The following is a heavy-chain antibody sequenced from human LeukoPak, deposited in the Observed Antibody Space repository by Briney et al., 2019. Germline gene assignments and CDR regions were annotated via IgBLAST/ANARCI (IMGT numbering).Heavy chain of an antibody. D-gene: IGHD3-10*01. J-gene: IGHJ4*02. CDR1: GGTFSSYA. V-gene: IGHV1-69*05. CDR3: AREYGSGSYYDY. CDR2: IIPIFGTA. Sequence: SVKVSCKASGGTFSSYAISWVRQAPGQGLEWMGRIIPIFGTANYAQKFQGRVTITTDESTSTAYMELSSLRSEDTAVHYCAREYGSGSYYDYWGQGTLVTVSS.